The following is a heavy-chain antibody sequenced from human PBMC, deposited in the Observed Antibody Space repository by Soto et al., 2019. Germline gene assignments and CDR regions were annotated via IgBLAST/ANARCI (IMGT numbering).Heavy chain of an antibody. CDR2: IYYSGST. D-gene: IGHD3-3*01. Sequence: SETLSLTCTVSGGSISSSSYYWGWIRQPPGKGLEWIGSIYYSGSTYYNPSLKSRVTISVDTSKNQFSLKLSSVTAADTAVYYCARRRKYYDFWSGYIGNYYFDYWGQGTLVTVS. J-gene: IGHJ4*02. CDR3: ARRRKYYDFWSGYIGNYYFDY. V-gene: IGHV4-39*01. CDR1: GGSISSSSYY.